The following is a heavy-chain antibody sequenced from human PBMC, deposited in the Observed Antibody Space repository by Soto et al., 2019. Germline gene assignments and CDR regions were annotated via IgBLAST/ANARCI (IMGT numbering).Heavy chain of an antibody. D-gene: IGHD6-19*01. J-gene: IGHJ4*02. CDR3: VTWLSAHFDY. CDR2: IDGPTTNT. CDR1: GFTFTSYS. Sequence: GGSLRLSCAVSGFTFTSYSMSWVRQAPGEGLEWVSTIDGPTTNTHYIDSVKGRFFISRDNAINTVYLQMNGLRAEDTAVYYCVTWLSAHFDYWGRGTLVTVSS. V-gene: IGHV3-23*05.